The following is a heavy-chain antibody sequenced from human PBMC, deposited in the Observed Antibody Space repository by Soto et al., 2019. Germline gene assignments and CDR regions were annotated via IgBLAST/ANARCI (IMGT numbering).Heavy chain of an antibody. V-gene: IGHV3-33*01. Sequence: QVQLVESGGGVVQPGRSLRLSCAASGFTFSSYGMHWVRQAPGKGLEWVAVIWYDGSNKYYADSVKGRFTISRDNSKNTLYLQMNSLRAEDTAVYYCAIDSGEQLGHFDYWGQGTLVTVSS. CDR2: IWYDGSNK. CDR3: AIDSGEQLGHFDY. D-gene: IGHD6-6*01. J-gene: IGHJ4*02. CDR1: GFTFSSYG.